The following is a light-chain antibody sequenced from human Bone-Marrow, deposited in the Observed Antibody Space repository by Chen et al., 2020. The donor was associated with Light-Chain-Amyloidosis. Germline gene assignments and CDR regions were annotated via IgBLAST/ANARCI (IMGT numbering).Light chain of an antibody. J-gene: IGLJ3*02. V-gene: IGLV3-21*02. CDR2: DDS. CDR1: DIETER. Sequence: SYVLTQAPSVSVAPGQTARITCGGDDIETERVHWYQQKPGQAPVLVVEDDSDRPSGIPERFSGSNSGNTATLTISRVAAGDEADYYCQVWDRSSDRPVFGGGTKLTVL. CDR3: QVWDRSSDRPV.